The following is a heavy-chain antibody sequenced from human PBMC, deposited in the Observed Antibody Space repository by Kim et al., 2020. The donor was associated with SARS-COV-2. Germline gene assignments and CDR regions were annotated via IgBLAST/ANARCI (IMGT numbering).Heavy chain of an antibody. J-gene: IGHJ4*02. V-gene: IGHV3-73*01. Sequence: RGSLRLSCAASGFTFSGSAMHWVRQASGKGLEWVGRIRSKANSYATAYATSVKGRFTISRDDSKNTAYLQMNSLKTEDTAVYYCTRHDYGNDYWGQGTLVTVSS. D-gene: IGHD4-17*01. CDR1: GFTFSGSA. CDR3: TRHDYGNDY. CDR2: IRSKANSYAT.